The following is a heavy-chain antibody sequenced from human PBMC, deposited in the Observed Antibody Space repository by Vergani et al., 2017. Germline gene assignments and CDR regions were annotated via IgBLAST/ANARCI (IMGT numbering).Heavy chain of an antibody. Sequence: EVQLLESGGGLVQPGGSLRLSCAASGFAFTNYAMSWVRQAPGKGLEWVSTISGTGGSIHYVDSVTGLFTISRDHSKNTLSLQMNSLGDDDTAVYFCAKDSSSSNYYGGMDIWGQGTTVIVSS. CDR3: AKDSSSSNYYGGMDI. D-gene: IGHD6-6*01. CDR2: ISGTGGSI. J-gene: IGHJ6*02. CDR1: GFAFTNYA. V-gene: IGHV3-23*01.